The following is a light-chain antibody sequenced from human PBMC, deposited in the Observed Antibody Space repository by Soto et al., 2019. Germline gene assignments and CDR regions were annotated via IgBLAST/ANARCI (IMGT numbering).Light chain of an antibody. Sequence: EIVLTQSPGTLSLSPGERATLSCRASQSVSSSYFAWYQQKPGQAPRLLIYGASSRATSIPGRFSGSGCGTDFTLTISRLEPEDFAVYYCQQYDSSRTTFGQGTRLEIK. CDR1: QSVSSSY. J-gene: IGKJ5*01. CDR3: QQYDSSRTT. V-gene: IGKV3-20*01. CDR2: GAS.